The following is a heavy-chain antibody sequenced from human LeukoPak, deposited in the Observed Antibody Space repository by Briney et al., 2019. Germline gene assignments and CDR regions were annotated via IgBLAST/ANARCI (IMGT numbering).Heavy chain of an antibody. CDR3: ARDGRIEVAGFYYYYGMDV. V-gene: IGHV4-59*01. CDR2: IYYGGST. Sequence: SETLSLTCTVSGGSISTYYWSWIRQPPGKGLEWIGYIYYGGSTNYNPSLKSRVTISVDTSKNQFSLKLSSVTAADTAMYYCARDGRIEVAGFYYYYGMDVWGQGTTVTVSS. D-gene: IGHD6-19*01. J-gene: IGHJ6*02. CDR1: GGSISTYY.